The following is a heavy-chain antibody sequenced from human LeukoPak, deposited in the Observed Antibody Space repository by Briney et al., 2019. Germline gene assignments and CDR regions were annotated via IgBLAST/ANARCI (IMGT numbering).Heavy chain of an antibody. CDR2: MNPNSGNT. CDR1: GYTFTSYD. J-gene: IGHJ4*02. CDR3: ARVNRRWGYSGYDLGY. V-gene: IGHV1-8*01. D-gene: IGHD5-12*01. Sequence: ASVKVSCKASGYTFTSYDINWVRQATGQGIEWKGWMNPNSGNTGYAQKFQGRVTMTRNTSISTAYMELSSLRSEDTAVYYCARVNRRWGYSGYDLGYWGQGTLVTVSS.